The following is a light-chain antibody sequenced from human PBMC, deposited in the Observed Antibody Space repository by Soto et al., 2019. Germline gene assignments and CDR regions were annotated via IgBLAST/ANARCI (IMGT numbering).Light chain of an antibody. CDR2: AAS. J-gene: IGKJ2*01. CDR1: QSVGSL. Sequence: DIQMTQSPSSLSASVGDRVTITCRASQSVGSLLNWFQQKPGKAPKLLISAASTLQSGAPSRFSGSGAVTDFTLIISSLQPEDFATYYCQQSYSLPYTFGQGTKLEI. V-gene: IGKV1-39*01. CDR3: QQSYSLPYT.